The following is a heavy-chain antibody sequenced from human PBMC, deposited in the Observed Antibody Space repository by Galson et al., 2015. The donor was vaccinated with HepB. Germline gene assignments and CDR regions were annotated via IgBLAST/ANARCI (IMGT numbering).Heavy chain of an antibody. V-gene: IGHV3-48*03. D-gene: IGHD6-13*01. Sequence: SLRLSCAASGFAFSSYDMNWVRQAPGKGLEWVSYISFSATTISYADSVKGRLTIPRDNSKNSLYLQLNSLTVEDTAFYYCARSPPDSSNWYFLSSKRGGDSYYSDLWGQGTLVTVSS. CDR1: GFAFSSYD. CDR2: ISFSATTI. J-gene: IGHJ4*02. CDR3: ARSPPDSSNWYFLSSKRGGDSYYSDL.